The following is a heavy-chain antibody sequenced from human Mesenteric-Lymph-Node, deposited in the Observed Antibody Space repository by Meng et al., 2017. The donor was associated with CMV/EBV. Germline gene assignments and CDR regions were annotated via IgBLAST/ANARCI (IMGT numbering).Heavy chain of an antibody. CDR1: FPTYA. D-gene: IGHD3-9*01. CDR3: ARVQADILTGYSIWYFDL. V-gene: IGHV7-4-1*02. Sequence: FPTYAINCVRQAPGQGPEWMGWINTKTGNPTYAQGFTGRTVLSLDTSVSTAYLQISSLKAEDTAVYYCARVQADILTGYSIWYFDLWGRGTLVTVSS. J-gene: IGHJ2*01. CDR2: INTKTGNP.